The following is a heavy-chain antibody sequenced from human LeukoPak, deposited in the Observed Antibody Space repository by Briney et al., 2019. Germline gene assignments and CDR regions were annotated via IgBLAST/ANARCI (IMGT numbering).Heavy chain of an antibody. V-gene: IGHV3-7*04. D-gene: IGHD3-3*01. CDR2: IKQDGSEK. J-gene: IGHJ4*02. CDR1: GFFFPNYW. Sequence: LTLSCQASGFFFPNYWMTWVRQAPAKGREWVANIKQDGSEKHYVDSPQGRFSISRDNAKNSLFLQMYSLRAEDAAVYYSAREAFYYFDYWGQGTLVTVSS. CDR3: AREAFYYFDY.